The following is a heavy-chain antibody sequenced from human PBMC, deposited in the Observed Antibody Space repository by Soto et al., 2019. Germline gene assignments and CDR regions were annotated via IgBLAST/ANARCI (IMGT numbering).Heavy chain of an antibody. J-gene: IGHJ3*02. Sequence: XGSLRLSCAASVFTFSSYSMNWVRHSPGKGLEWVSSISSSSSYIYYADSVKGRFTISRDNAKNSLCLQMNSVRAEDTAVYYCARDRECGTACHVPFDIWGHGPTLTVS. V-gene: IGHV3-21*01. D-gene: IGHD2-21*01. CDR3: ARDRECGTACHVPFDI. CDR1: VFTFSSYS. CDR2: ISSSSSYI.